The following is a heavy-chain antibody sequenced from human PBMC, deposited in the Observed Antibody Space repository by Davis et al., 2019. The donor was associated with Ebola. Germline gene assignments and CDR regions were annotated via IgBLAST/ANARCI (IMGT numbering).Heavy chain of an antibody. J-gene: IGHJ6*02. CDR2: LNAGNGNT. Sequence: SVTVPRMASVYTFTSPAIHRVRQLPGQRLEWSGRLNAGNGNTKYSQKFQGRFTITRDPSASTAYMEMSSLRSEETAVYYWSRVADCSGGSGPPGPYYDGMDVWGQGTTVTVSS. CDR3: SRVADCSGGSGPPGPYYDGMDV. CDR1: VYTFTSPA. V-gene: IGHV1-3*01. D-gene: IGHD2-15*01.